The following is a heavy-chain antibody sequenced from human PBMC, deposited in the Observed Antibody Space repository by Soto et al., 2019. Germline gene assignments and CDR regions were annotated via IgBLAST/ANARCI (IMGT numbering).Heavy chain of an antibody. Sequence: VPLVESGGGLVQPGGSLRLSCAASGFTVNDYYMTWVRQAPGKGLEWVSLLYSGGSTIYADSVKGRVTISRDSSNNTLYLQMNSLRVEDTAVYYCARATVGASDFGFDSWGQGTLVTVSS. D-gene: IGHD1-26*01. CDR3: ARATVGASDFGFDS. J-gene: IGHJ4*02. CDR1: GFTVNDYY. V-gene: IGHV3-53*01. CDR2: LYSGGST.